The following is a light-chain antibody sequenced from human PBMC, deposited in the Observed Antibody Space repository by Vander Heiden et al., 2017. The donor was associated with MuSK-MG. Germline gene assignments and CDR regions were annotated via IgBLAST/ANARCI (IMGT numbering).Light chain of an antibody. V-gene: IGLV2-14*01. CDR2: DVS. CDR1: SSDVGGYNY. Sequence: QSALTQPASVSGSPGQSITISCTGTSSDVGGYNYVSWYQQHPGKAPKLMIYDVSNRHSGVSNRFSGSKSGNTAYLTISGLQAEDEADYYCSSYTRSSTRVFGGGTKMTV. CDR3: SSYTRSSTRV. J-gene: IGLJ2*01.